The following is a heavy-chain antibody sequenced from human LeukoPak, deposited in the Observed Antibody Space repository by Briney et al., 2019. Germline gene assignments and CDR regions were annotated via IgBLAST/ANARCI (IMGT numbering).Heavy chain of an antibody. D-gene: IGHD2-2*01. Sequence: ASVKVSCKASGYTFTSYGISWVRQAPGQGLEWMGWISAYNGNTNYAQKLQGRVTMTTDTSTSTAYMELRSLRSDDTAMYYCARDLFQVVPAAMGLGAFDIWGQGTMVTVSS. J-gene: IGHJ3*02. CDR1: GYTFTSYG. CDR2: ISAYNGNT. V-gene: IGHV1-18*04. CDR3: ARDLFQVVPAAMGLGAFDI.